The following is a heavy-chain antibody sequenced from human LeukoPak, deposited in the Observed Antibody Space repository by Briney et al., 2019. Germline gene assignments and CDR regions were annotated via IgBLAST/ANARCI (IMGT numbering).Heavy chain of an antibody. CDR2: MYYSGST. V-gene: IGHV4-39*07. CDR3: ARHVLARGAFDI. D-gene: IGHD3-16*01. CDR1: GGSISSSSYY. Sequence: SETLSLTCTVSGGSISSSSYYWGWIRQPPGKGLEWIGSMYYSGSTYYNPSLKSRVTISVDTSKNQFSLKLSSVTAADTAVYYCARHVLARGAFDIWGQGTMVTVSS. J-gene: IGHJ3*02.